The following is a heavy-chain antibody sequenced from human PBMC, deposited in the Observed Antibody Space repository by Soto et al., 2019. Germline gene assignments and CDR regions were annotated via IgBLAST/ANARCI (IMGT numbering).Heavy chain of an antibody. D-gene: IGHD3-10*01. CDR1: GGSISSGGYY. J-gene: IGHJ4*02. V-gene: IGHV4-31*03. CDR2: IYYSGST. CDR3: ARKHMVRGVIDY. Sequence: PSETLSLTCTVSGGSISSGGYYWSWIRQHPGKGLEWIGYIYYSGSTYYNPSLKSRVTISVDTSKNQFSLKLSSVTAADTAVYYCARKHMVRGVIDYWGQGTLVTVSS.